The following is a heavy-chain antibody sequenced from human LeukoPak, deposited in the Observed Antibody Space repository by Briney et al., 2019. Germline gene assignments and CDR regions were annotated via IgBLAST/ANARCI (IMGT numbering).Heavy chain of an antibody. D-gene: IGHD3-16*01. J-gene: IGHJ4*02. Sequence: SETLSLTCTVSGGSISSYYWSWIRQPAGKGLEWIGRIHTSGPTNYTPSLKSRVTMSGDTSKNQFSLKLSSVTAADTAVYYCARGPLIGPIDYWGQGTLVTVSS. CDR3: ARGPLIGPIDY. CDR2: IHTSGPT. CDR1: GGSISSYY. V-gene: IGHV4-4*07.